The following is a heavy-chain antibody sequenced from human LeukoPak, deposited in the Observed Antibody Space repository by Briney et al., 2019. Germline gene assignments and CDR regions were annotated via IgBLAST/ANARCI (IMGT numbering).Heavy chain of an antibody. Sequence: SETLSLTCTVSGGSISSYYWSWIRQPPGKGLEWIGYIYYSGSTNYNPSLKSRVTISVDTSKNQFSLKLSSVTAADTAVYYCARAWVGGFGDGYRFDPWGQGTLVTVSS. CDR2: IYYSGST. D-gene: IGHD3-10*01. J-gene: IGHJ5*02. CDR1: GGSISSYY. V-gene: IGHV4-59*01. CDR3: ARAWVGGFGDGYRFDP.